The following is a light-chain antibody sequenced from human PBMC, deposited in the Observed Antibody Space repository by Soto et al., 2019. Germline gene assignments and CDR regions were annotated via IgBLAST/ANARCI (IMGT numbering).Light chain of an antibody. V-gene: IGKV3-11*01. CDR2: NAS. Sequence: EIVLTQSPATLSLSPGEIAILSCRASQSVSTFLAWFQQKPGQPPRLLIYNASNRTTGIPARFSGSGSGTDSTLTISSLEPEDFAVYYCQQRGDWPPITFGQGTRLEIK. J-gene: IGKJ5*01. CDR3: QQRGDWPPIT. CDR1: QSVSTF.